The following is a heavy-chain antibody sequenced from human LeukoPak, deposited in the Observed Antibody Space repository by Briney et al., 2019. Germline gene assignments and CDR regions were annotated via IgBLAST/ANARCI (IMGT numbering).Heavy chain of an antibody. CDR3: AKGHGDYGTGFDC. Sequence: GGSLRLSCAASGCTFSNYAMTWVRQAPGKGLEWLSIISGGGSSTFSVDSVKGRFTISRDNSKNTLYLHMNSLRVDDTAVYFCAKGHGDYGTGFDCWGQGTLVTVSS. CDR2: ISGGGSST. D-gene: IGHD4-17*01. J-gene: IGHJ4*02. V-gene: IGHV3-23*01. CDR1: GCTFSNYA.